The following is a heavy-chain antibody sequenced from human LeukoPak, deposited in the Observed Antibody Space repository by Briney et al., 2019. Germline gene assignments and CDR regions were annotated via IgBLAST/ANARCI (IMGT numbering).Heavy chain of an antibody. J-gene: IGHJ4*02. CDR3: ATTPAG. V-gene: IGHV3-21*01. Sequence: EESLRLSCAASGFTFSSYTMNWVRQAPGKGLEWVSSISSGSSYIYYADSVKGRFTISRDNAKNSLYLQMNSLRAEDTAVYYCATTPAGWGQGTLVTVSS. CDR2: ISSGSSYI. CDR1: GFTFSSYT.